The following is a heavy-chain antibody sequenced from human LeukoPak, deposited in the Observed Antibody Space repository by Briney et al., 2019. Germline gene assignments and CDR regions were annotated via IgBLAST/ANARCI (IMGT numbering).Heavy chain of an antibody. CDR1: GFTFSSYA. CDR2: TSGGGGST. D-gene: IGHD3-3*01. Sequence: PGGSLRLSCAASGFTFSSYAMSWVRQAPGKGLEWVSGTSGGGGSTYNADSVKGRFTISRDNSKNTLYVQMNSLRAEDTAVYYCAKGAYYGFWSGKRAYGMDVWGQGTTVTVSS. V-gene: IGHV3-23*01. CDR3: AKGAYYGFWSGKRAYGMDV. J-gene: IGHJ6*02.